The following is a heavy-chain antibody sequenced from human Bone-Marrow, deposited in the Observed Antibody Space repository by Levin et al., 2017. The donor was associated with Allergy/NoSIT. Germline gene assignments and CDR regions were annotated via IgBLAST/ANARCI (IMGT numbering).Heavy chain of an antibody. CDR1: GDSITYYY. J-gene: IGHJ4*02. D-gene: IGHD2-2*01. CDR3: TRGPRQYQLLTSFDY. Sequence: SETLSLTCTVSGDSITYYYYNWVRQPPGKGLEWIGFIYSSGKSNSKPSLTSRVTMSVDTSKHQFSLNLSSVTAADTAVYYCTRGPRQYQLLTSFDYWGQGTLVTVSS. CDR2: IYSSGKS. V-gene: IGHV4-59*01.